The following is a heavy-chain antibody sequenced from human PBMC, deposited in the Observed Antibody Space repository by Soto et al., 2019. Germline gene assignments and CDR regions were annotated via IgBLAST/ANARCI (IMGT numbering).Heavy chain of an antibody. V-gene: IGHV1-18*01. J-gene: IGHJ3*02. CDR1: GYTFTSHG. D-gene: IGHD1-26*01. CDR2: ISTFNGKT. Sequence: QDQLVQSGAEVRKPGASVKVSCRSSGYTFTSHGFAWVRQAPGQGLEWMGWISTFNGKTDYAQKFQGRVTMTADTHTSTGYMELSSLRSDDTAVYYCARLLTEGATFREDAFDMWGPGTKVTVSS. CDR3: ARLLTEGATFREDAFDM.